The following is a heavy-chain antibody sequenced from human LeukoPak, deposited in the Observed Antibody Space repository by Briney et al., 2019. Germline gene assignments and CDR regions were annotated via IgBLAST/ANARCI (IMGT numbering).Heavy chain of an antibody. D-gene: IGHD5-18*01. Sequence: PGGSLRLSCAASGFTFSSYAMSWVRQAPGKGLEWVSAISGSGGSTYYADSVKGRFTISRDNSKNTLYLQMNSLRAEDTAVYYCARGGIQLWLRVGAFDIWGQGTMVTVSS. CDR3: ARGGIQLWLRVGAFDI. CDR2: ISGSGGST. CDR1: GFTFSSYA. J-gene: IGHJ3*02. V-gene: IGHV3-23*01.